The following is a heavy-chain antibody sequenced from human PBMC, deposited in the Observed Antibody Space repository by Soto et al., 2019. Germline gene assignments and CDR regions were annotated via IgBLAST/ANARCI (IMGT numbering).Heavy chain of an antibody. CDR1: GYTFTDYA. Sequence: ASVKGSCKASGYTFTDYAIHWGRQAPGQGLEWMGWINAGNGNTKYSQKFQGRVTITRDTSASTAYMELSSLRSEDTAVYYCARDKEYCSSNSCSIGMDVWGQGTTLTVSS. J-gene: IGHJ6*02. V-gene: IGHV1-3*01. D-gene: IGHD2-2*01. CDR2: INAGNGNT. CDR3: ARDKEYCSSNSCSIGMDV.